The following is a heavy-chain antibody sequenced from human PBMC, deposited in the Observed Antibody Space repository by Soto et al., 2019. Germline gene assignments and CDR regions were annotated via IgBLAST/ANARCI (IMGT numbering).Heavy chain of an antibody. CDR1: GFTFSSYS. CDR2: ISSSSSYI. D-gene: IGHD3-3*01. CDR3: AATWITIFGVVDAFDI. V-gene: IGHV3-21*01. Sequence: GGSLRLSCAASGFTFSSYSMNWVRQAPGKGLEWVSSISSSSSYIYYADSVKGRFTISRDNAKNSLYLQMNSLRAEDTAVYYCAATWITIFGVVDAFDIWGQGTMVTVSS. J-gene: IGHJ3*02.